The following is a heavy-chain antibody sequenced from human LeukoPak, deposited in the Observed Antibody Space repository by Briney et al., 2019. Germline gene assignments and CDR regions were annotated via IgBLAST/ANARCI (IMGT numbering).Heavy chain of an antibody. CDR2: ISGSGGST. J-gene: IGHJ4*02. V-gene: IGHV3-23*01. CDR3: AKPHIVVVVAATVDYFDY. D-gene: IGHD2-15*01. Sequence: GGSLRLSCAASGFTFSSYAMSWVRQAPGKGLEWVSAISGSGGSTYYADSVKGRFTISRDNSKSTLYLQMNSLRAEDTAVYYCAKPHIVVVVAATVDYFDYWGQGTLVTVSS. CDR1: GFTFSSYA.